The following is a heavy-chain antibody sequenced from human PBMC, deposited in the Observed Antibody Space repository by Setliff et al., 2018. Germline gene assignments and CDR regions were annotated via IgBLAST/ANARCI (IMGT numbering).Heavy chain of an antibody. CDR3: ARDPHFDS. J-gene: IGHJ4*02. V-gene: IGHV4-38-2*02. Sequence: SETLSLTCTVSGYSISSGYYWGWIRQPPGKGLEWIGSIYHSGSTYYNPSLKSRVTISVDTSKNQFSLYLQMNSLRAEDTAVYYCARDPHFDSWGQGTLVTVSS. CDR2: IYHSGST. CDR1: GYSISSGYY.